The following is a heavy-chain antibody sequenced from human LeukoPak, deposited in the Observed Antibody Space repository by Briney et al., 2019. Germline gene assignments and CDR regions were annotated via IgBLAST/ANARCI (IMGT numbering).Heavy chain of an antibody. CDR3: ARERGGDGYFSAFDV. V-gene: IGHV4-59*01. CDR2: IYYSGST. D-gene: IGHD5-24*01. CDR1: GGSLSSYY. J-gene: IGHJ3*01. Sequence: SETLSLTCTVYGGSLSSYYWSWIRQPPGKGLEWIGYIYYSGSTNYSPSLKSRVTISVDTSKNRFSLKLTSVTAADTAVYYCARERGGDGYFSAFDVWGQGTMVTVSS.